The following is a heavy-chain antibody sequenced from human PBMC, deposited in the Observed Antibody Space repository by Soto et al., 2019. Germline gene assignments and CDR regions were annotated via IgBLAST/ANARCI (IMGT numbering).Heavy chain of an antibody. D-gene: IGHD7-27*01. CDR1: GGNFITFA. J-gene: IGHJ6*02. CDR3: AKKLRIDPFGSSGMDV. V-gene: IGHV1-69*01. CDR2: IIPISSTT. Sequence: QVELVQSGAEVKKPGSSVKVSCKASGGNFITFAISWVRQAPGQGLEWMGEIIPISSTTKYAHKFQDSVTISAAGSSSTVNMELRSLKSEDTAIYFGAKKLRIDPFGSSGMDVWGQGTTVNVSS.